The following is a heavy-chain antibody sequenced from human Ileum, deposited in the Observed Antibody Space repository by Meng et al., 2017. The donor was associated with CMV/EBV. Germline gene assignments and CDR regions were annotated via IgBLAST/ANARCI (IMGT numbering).Heavy chain of an antibody. D-gene: IGHD1-26*01. CDR3: ARGPSHGAFDY. Sequence: ASVKVSCKASGYTFTDYYIHWLRQAPGQGLEWVGCIDPNSGGTNHAQKFQGGVTMTRDTSISTAYMELNRLRSDDTAVYYCARGPSHGAFDYWGQGTPVTVSS. J-gene: IGHJ4*02. CDR1: GYTFTDYY. V-gene: IGHV1-2*02. CDR2: IDPNSGGT.